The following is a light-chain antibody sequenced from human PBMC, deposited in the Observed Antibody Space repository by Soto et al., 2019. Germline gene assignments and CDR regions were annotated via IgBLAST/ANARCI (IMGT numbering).Light chain of an antibody. Sequence: DIQMTQSPSTLSASVGDRVTITCRASQSISSWLAWYQQKPGKAPKLLIYDASSLESGVPSRFSGGGSGTEFTLTISSLQPDDFATYYCQQYNSYQWTFGQGTKVEIK. CDR2: DAS. CDR3: QQYNSYQWT. CDR1: QSISSW. J-gene: IGKJ1*01. V-gene: IGKV1-5*01.